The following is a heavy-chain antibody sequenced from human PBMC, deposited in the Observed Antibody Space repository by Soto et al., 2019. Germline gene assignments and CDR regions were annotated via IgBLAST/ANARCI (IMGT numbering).Heavy chain of an antibody. CDR1: GYTFTSYA. CDR2: INAGNGNT. Sequence: QVQLVQSGAEVKKPGASVKVSCKASGYTFTSYAMHWVRQAPGQRLEWMGWINAGNGNTKYSQKFQGRVTITRDTSASTAYMELSSLRSEDTAVYYCARVGPITMVRGGNYYYYYGMDVWGQGTTVTVSS. V-gene: IGHV1-3*01. J-gene: IGHJ6*02. D-gene: IGHD3-10*01. CDR3: ARVGPITMVRGGNYYYYYGMDV.